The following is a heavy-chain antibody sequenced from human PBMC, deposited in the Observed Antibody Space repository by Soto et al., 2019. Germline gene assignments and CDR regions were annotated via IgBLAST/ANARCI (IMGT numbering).Heavy chain of an antibody. CDR2: IYSGGST. V-gene: IGHV3-66*01. CDR3: ARDINYYYYMDV. J-gene: IGHJ6*03. CDR1: GFTVSSNY. Sequence: PGGSLRLSCAASGFTVSSNYMSWVRQAPGKGLEWVSVIYSGGSTYYADSVRGRFTISRDNSKNTLYLQMNSLRAGDTAVYYCARDINYYYYMDVWGKGTTVTVSS.